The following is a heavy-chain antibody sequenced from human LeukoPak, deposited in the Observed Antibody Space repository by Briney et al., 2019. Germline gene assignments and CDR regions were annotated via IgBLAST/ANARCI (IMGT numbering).Heavy chain of an antibody. CDR2: IYNSGIT. D-gene: IGHD3-10*01. J-gene: IGHJ4*02. V-gene: IGHV4-59*01. CDR1: GGSISSYY. Sequence: SETLSLTCNVSGGSISSYYWHWIPQSPRKELEWMGYIYNSGITNYNPSLKSRVTIAVDTSKNQFSLKMNSVTPADTAVYYCARSPSGSYVRYFDYWDQGTLVTASS. CDR3: ARSPSGSYVRYFDY.